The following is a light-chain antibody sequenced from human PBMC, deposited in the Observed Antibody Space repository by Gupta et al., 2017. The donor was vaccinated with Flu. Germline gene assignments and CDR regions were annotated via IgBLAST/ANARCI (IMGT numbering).Light chain of an antibody. CDR3: QVWDSSSDHPWV. Sequence: SYVLTQPPSVSVAPGETARFTCGGDNIGVKSVHWYQQKPGQAPVLVVCDDSDRPSGIPDRFSGSNSGTTATLTISRVEAGDEADYYCQVWDSSSDHPWVFGGGTKLTVL. J-gene: IGLJ3*02. CDR1: NIGVKS. CDR2: DDS. V-gene: IGLV3-21*02.